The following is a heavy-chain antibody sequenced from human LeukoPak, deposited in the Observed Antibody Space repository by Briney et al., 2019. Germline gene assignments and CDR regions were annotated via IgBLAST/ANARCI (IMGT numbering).Heavy chain of an antibody. CDR1: GGSISSSSYY. Sequence: PSETLSLTCTVSGGSISSSSYYWGWIRQPPGKGLEWIGSIYYSGSTYYNPSLKSRVTISVDTSENQFSLKLSSVTAADTAVYYCARSTLLRYFDWLFFDYWGQGTLVTVSS. D-gene: IGHD3-9*01. V-gene: IGHV4-39*01. J-gene: IGHJ4*02. CDR3: ARSTLLRYFDWLFFDY. CDR2: IYYSGST.